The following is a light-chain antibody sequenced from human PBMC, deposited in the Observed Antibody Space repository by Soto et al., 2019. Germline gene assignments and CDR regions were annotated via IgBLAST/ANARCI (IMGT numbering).Light chain of an antibody. V-gene: IGKV1-12*01. CDR3: QQGNSFPLT. CDR1: QGVNNW. CDR2: GAS. Sequence: DIQMTQSPSSVSASVGDRVTITCRASQGVNNWLAWFQQIPGKAPKLLIFGASSLQTGVPSRFSGSGSGTDFTLAISSLQPEDFATYDCQQGNSFPLTFGGGTKVEI. J-gene: IGKJ4*01.